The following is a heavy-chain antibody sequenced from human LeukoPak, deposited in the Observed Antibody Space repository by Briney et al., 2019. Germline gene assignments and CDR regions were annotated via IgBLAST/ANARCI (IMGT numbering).Heavy chain of an antibody. V-gene: IGHV3-23*02. J-gene: IGHJ4*02. D-gene: IGHD6-19*01. Sequence: GGSLRLSCAVSGYPFSSFALSWVRQAAGKGLEWVSSISSSTDTTLYGDAVKGRFTIPRDNSKNTGFLQMNNLRAEDTAIYYCAKRAAVSGVVGPFDYWGQGTMVTVSS. CDR2: ISSSTDTT. CDR1: GYPFSSFA. CDR3: AKRAAVSGVVGPFDY.